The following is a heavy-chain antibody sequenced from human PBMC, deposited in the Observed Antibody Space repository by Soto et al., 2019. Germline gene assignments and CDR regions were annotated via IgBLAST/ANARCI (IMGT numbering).Heavy chain of an antibody. V-gene: IGHV1-18*01. J-gene: IGHJ4*02. CDR3: ATYYFGSGSYYRFDN. Sequence: QLVQSGGEGKKPGASVRVSCKASGYAFSFGFSWWRQAPGQGLEWMGWISASDGSTNSAPKFRSRISMTTDTSTNTAYMDLLSLTSDDTAVYFCATYYFGSGSYYRFDNWGQGTLVTVSS. CDR1: GYAFSFG. CDR2: ISASDGST. D-gene: IGHD3-10*01.